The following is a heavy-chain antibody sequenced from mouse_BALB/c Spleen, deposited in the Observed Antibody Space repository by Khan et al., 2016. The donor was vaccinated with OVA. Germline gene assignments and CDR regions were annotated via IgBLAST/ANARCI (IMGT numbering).Heavy chain of an antibody. J-gene: IGHJ3*01. Sequence: VQLKESGPELVKPGASVKMSCKASGYTFTSYVMHWVKQKPGQGLEWIGYISPNSDGSKYNEKFRGKATLTSDKSSSTAYMELSSLTSEDSAVYYCVRSLYYYGSAYEGFAYGGQGTLVTVSA. CDR1: GYTFTSYV. CDR2: ISPNSDGS. V-gene: IGHV1S136*01. CDR3: VRSLYYYGSAYEGFAY. D-gene: IGHD1-1*01.